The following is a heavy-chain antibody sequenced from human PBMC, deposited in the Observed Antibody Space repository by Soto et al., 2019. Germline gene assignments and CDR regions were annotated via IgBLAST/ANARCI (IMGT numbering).Heavy chain of an antibody. V-gene: IGHV1-69*13. CDR3: ARGYCSGGNCYSGMDV. D-gene: IGHD2-15*01. J-gene: IGHJ6*02. CDR2: IIPNSGTT. CDR1: GGTFSTHA. Sequence: GASVKVSCKASGGTFSTHAIIWVRQAPGHGLEWMGGIIPNSGTTYYTQKFQGRVTITADEPASTACMELSSLKSDDTAVFYCARGYCSGGNCYSGMDVWGQGPMVTASS.